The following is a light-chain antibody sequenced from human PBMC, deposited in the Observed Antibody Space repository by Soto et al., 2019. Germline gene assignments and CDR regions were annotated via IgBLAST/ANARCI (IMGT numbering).Light chain of an antibody. J-gene: IGKJ4*01. CDR2: TTS. V-gene: IGKV1-39*01. CDR1: QTIGKY. Sequence: DIQMTQSPSSLSASVGDRVTITCRASQTIGKYLNWYQQKPGEAPKLLIYTTSTLQSGVPSRFSGSGSGSGTDFILTISSLQPEDFATYECQRSDSTPLTFGGGTKVEIK. CDR3: QRSDSTPLT.